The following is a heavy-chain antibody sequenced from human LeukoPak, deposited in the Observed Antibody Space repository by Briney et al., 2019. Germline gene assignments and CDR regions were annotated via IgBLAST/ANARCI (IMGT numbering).Heavy chain of an antibody. V-gene: IGHV3-74*01. D-gene: IGHD5-24*01. CDR2: ITGSGSTT. Sequence: GGSLRLSCAASGFTFSRYGMSWVRQAPGKGLEWVSSITGSGSTTYYADSVKGRFTISRDNAKNTLYLQMNSLRAEDTAVYYRARRIQGMAPYYFDYWGQGTLVTVSS. CDR1: GFTFSRYG. J-gene: IGHJ4*02. CDR3: ARRIQGMAPYYFDY.